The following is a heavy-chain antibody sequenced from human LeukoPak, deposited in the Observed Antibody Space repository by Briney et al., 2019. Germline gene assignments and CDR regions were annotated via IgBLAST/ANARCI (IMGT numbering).Heavy chain of an antibody. CDR1: GFTFSSYA. CDR2: ISGSGGST. J-gene: IGHJ4*02. V-gene: IGHV3-23*01. D-gene: IGHD3-3*01. Sequence: GGSLRLSCAASGFTFSSYAMSWVRQAPGKGLEWVSAISGSGGSTYYADSVKGRFTISRDNSKNTLYLQMNGLRAEDTAVYYCAKDMEAWSGYYPDYWGQGTLVTVSS. CDR3: AKDMEAWSGYYPDY.